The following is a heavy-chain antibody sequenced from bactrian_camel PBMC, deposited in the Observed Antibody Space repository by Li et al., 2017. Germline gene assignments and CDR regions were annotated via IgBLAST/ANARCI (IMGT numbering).Heavy chain of an antibody. Sequence: HVQLVESGEGSVQTGETLRLSCLGVGVTFEGADMNWYRQPPGKRCELVASISSDGSTYYSASVKGRFTISRDNAKNAVYLQLNSLKTEDMGMYYCEADGVESGYFELWGQGTQVTVS. J-gene: IGHJ2*01. CDR2: ISSDGST. CDR1: GVTFEGAD. D-gene: IGHD5*01. CDR3: EADGVESGYFEL. V-gene: IGHV3S55*01.